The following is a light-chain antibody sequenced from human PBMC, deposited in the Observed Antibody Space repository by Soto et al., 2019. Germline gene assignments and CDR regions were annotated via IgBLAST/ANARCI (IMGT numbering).Light chain of an antibody. Sequence: EIVLTQSPATLSLSPGERATLSCRASQTVGSYLAWYQQKPGQVPRLLIYNASNRATGIPARFSGSGSGTDCPLTISSLEPEDFAVYYCQQRSNWPLPWTFGQGAKVEIK. J-gene: IGKJ1*01. CDR1: QTVGSY. CDR2: NAS. V-gene: IGKV3-11*01. CDR3: QQRSNWPLPWT.